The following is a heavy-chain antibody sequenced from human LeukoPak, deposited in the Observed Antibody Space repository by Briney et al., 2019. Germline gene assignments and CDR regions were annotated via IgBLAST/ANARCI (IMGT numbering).Heavy chain of an antibody. D-gene: IGHD3-22*01. CDR3: ARDPLLESSGYDDAFDI. CDR1: GYTFTGYY. V-gene: IGHV1-2*02. Sequence: ASVKVSCKASGYTFTGYYMHWVRQAPGQGLEWMGWINPNSGGTNYAQKFQGRVTMTRDTSISTAYVELSRLRSDDTAVYYCARDPLLESSGYDDAFDIWGQGTMVTVSS. J-gene: IGHJ3*02. CDR2: INPNSGGT.